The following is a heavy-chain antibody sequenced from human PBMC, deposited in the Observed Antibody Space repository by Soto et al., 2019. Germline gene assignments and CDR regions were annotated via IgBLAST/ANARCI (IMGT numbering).Heavy chain of an antibody. D-gene: IGHD6-13*01. CDR2: INPSGGST. V-gene: IGHV1-46*01. CDR1: GYTFTSYY. J-gene: IGHJ6*02. Sequence: QVQLVQSGAEVKKPGASVKVSCKASGYTFTSYYMHWVRQAPGQGLEGMGIINPSGGSTSYAQKFQGRVPMTRDTSTSTVYIELSSLRSEDTAVYYCARDLIAAAGTSTSYYYGMDVWGQGTTVTVSS. CDR3: ARDLIAAAGTSTSYYYGMDV.